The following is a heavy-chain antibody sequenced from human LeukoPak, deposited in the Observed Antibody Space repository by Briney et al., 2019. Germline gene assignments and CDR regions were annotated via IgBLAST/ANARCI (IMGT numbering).Heavy chain of an antibody. V-gene: IGHV3-23*01. D-gene: IGHD2-15*01. Sequence: PGGSLRLSCAASGFTFSSYAMSWVRQAPGKGLEWVSAISGSGGSTYYADSVKGRFTISRDNSKNTLYLQMNSLRAEDTAVYYCAKPQIRSGGSCYSDWGQGTLVTVSS. J-gene: IGHJ4*02. CDR2: ISGSGGST. CDR3: AKPQIRSGGSCYSD. CDR1: GFTFSSYA.